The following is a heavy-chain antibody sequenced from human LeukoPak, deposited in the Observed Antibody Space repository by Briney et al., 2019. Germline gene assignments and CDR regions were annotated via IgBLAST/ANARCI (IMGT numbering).Heavy chain of an antibody. CDR1: GYSFTSYW. V-gene: IGHV5-51*01. Sequence: GECLKISCKGSGYSFTSYWIGWVRQMPGKGLEWMGIIYPGDSDTRYSPSFQGQVTISADKSISTAYLQWSSLKASDTAMYYCARHSIYGSGSYYYFDYWGQGTLVTVSS. J-gene: IGHJ4*02. CDR2: IYPGDSDT. D-gene: IGHD3-10*01. CDR3: ARHSIYGSGSYYYFDY.